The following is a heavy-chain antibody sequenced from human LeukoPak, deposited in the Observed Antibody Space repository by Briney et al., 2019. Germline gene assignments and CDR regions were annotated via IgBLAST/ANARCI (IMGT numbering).Heavy chain of an antibody. CDR3: AKTDYYGSGSYYATTD. Sequence: GGSLRLSCAASGFTVSSNYMSWVRQAPGKGLEWVSVIYSGGSTYYADSVKGRFTISRDSAKNSLYLQMNSLRPEDTALYYCAKTDYYGSGSYYATTDWGQGTLVTVAS. CDR2: IYSGGST. CDR1: GFTVSSNY. D-gene: IGHD3-10*01. J-gene: IGHJ4*02. V-gene: IGHV3-53*05.